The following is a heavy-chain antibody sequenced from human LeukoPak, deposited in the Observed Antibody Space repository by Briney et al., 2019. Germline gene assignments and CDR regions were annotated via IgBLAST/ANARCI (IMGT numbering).Heavy chain of an antibody. D-gene: IGHD4-23*01. CDR2: ISYSGYT. CDR1: GGSINSYY. CDR3: ARDLYGGTSGFVY. Sequence: SETLSLTCTVSGGSINSYYWNWIRQPPGKGLEWVGYISYSGYTNYNPSLKSRVTISVDTSKNQFSLTLTSVTAADTAVYYCARDLYGGTSGFVYWGQGTLVTVSS. J-gene: IGHJ4*02. V-gene: IGHV4-59*01.